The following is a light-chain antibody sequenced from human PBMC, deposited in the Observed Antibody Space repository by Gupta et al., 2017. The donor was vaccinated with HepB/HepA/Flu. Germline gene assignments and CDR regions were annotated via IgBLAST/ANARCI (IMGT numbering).Light chain of an antibody. CDR2: DAT. J-gene: IGKJ5*01. CDR3: QQYDNLPFT. CDR1: QDISNY. V-gene: IGKV1-33*01. Sequence: DIQMTQSPSSLSASVGDRVTITCQASQDISNYLNWYQQKPGEAPKLLIYDATNLEAGVPSRFSGSGSGTDFTFTISRLQPEDIATYYCQQYDNLPFTFGQGTRLEIK.